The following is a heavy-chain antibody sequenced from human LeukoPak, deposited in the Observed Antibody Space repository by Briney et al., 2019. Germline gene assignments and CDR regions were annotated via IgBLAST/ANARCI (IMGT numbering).Heavy chain of an antibody. CDR1: GYTFTSYY. V-gene: IGHV1-46*01. CDR2: INPSGGST. J-gene: IGHJ4*02. Sequence: ASVKVSCKASGYTFTSYYMHWVRQAPGQGLEWMGIINPSGGSTSYAQKFQGRVTMTRDTSTSTVYMELSSLRSEDTAVYCCARGPLDYYDSSGGGDYWGQGTLVTVSS. CDR3: ARGPLDYYDSSGGGDY. D-gene: IGHD3-22*01.